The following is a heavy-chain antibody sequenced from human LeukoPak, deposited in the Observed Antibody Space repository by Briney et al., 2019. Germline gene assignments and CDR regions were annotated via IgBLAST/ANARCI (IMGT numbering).Heavy chain of an antibody. CDR1: GFTFSSYS. V-gene: IGHV3-21*01. Sequence: GGSLGLSCAASGFTFSSYSMNWVRQAPGKGLEWVSSISSSSSYIYYADSVKGRFTISRDNAKNSLYLQMNSLRAEDTAVCYCARARTYCSSTSCYHFDPWGQGTLVTVSS. D-gene: IGHD2-2*01. J-gene: IGHJ5*02. CDR2: ISSSSSYI. CDR3: ARARTYCSSTSCYHFDP.